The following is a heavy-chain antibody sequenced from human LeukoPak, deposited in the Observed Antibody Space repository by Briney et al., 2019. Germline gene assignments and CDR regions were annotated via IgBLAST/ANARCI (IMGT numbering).Heavy chain of an antibody. D-gene: IGHD6-19*01. J-gene: IGHJ5*02. CDR2: IYHSGTT. V-gene: IGHV4-30-4*07. Sequence: SETLSLTCAVSGVAISRGGYAWNWIRQPPGKGLEWIAYIYHSGTTYYNPSLKSRATISVDTSKNQFSLKLSSVTAADTAVYYCVRGRYSSGWFKDKNWFDPWGQGIPVTVSS. CDR3: VRGRYSSGWFKDKNWFDP. CDR1: GVAISRGGYA.